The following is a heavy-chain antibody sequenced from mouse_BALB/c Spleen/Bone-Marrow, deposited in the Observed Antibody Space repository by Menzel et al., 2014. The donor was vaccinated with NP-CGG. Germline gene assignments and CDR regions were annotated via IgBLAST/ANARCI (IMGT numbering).Heavy chain of an antibody. CDR2: IDPSDSET. Sequence: QVQPQQSGPQLVRPGASVKISCKASGYSFTSYWTHWVKQRPGQGLEWIGMIDPSDSETRLNQKFKDKATLTVDKSSSTAYMQLSSPTSEDSAVYYCASPSDGNPFAHWGQGTLVTVSA. CDR1: GYSFTSYW. CDR3: ASPSDGNPFAH. V-gene: IGHV1S126*01. J-gene: IGHJ3*01. D-gene: IGHD2-1*01.